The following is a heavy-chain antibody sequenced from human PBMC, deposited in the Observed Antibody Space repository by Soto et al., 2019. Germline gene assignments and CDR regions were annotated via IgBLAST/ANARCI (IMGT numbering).Heavy chain of an antibody. CDR2: ISGSGGST. V-gene: IGHV3-23*01. J-gene: IGHJ4*02. CDR3: ANDNYRLAVAGTMFDY. CDR1: GFTFSSYA. D-gene: IGHD6-19*01. Sequence: EVQLLESGGGLVQPGGSLRLSCAASGFTFSSYAMSWVHQAPGKGLEWVSAISGSGGSTYYADSVKGRFTISRDNSKNTLYLQMNSLRAEDTAVYYCANDNYRLAVAGTMFDYWGQGTLVTVSS.